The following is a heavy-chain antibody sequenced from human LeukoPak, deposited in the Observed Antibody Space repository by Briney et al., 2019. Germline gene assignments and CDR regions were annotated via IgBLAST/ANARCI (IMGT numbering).Heavy chain of an antibody. Sequence: GGSLRLSCAASGFTFSNYAMSWVRQAPGKGLEWVSGISGSGGATYYADSVKGRFTISRDNSKNTLYLQMSGLRAEDTAVYYCAKKVITYYYGMDVWGQGTTVTASS. D-gene: IGHD2-21*01. CDR1: GFTFSNYA. CDR3: AKKVITYYYGMDV. J-gene: IGHJ6*02. V-gene: IGHV3-23*01. CDR2: ISGSGGAT.